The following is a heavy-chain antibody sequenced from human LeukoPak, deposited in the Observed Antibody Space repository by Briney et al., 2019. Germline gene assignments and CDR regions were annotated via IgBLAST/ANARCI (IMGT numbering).Heavy chain of an antibody. V-gene: IGHV4-34*01. CDR1: GGSFSGYY. D-gene: IGHD2-2*01. J-gene: IGHJ6*03. CDR2: INHSGST. CDR3: ARGYCSSTSCYFRYYTDV. Sequence: SETLSLTCAVYGGSFSGYYWSWIRQPPGKGLEWIGEINHSGSTNYNPSLKSRVTISVDTSKNQFSLKLSSVTAADTAVYYCARGYCSSTSCYFRYYTDVWGKGTTVTVSS.